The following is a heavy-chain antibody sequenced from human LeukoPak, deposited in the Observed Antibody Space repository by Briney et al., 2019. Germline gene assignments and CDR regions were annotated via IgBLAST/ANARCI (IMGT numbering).Heavy chain of an antibody. V-gene: IGHV3-74*01. J-gene: IGHJ4*02. D-gene: IGHD4-17*01. CDR3: SRGNPTTANDY. Sequence: GGSLRLSCAASEFTFSSYWMHWVRRAPGKGLVWVSRINTDGSSTTYADSVKGRFTISRDNAKNTLYLQMNSLRADDTAVYYCSRGNPTTANDYWGQGTLVTVSS. CDR2: INTDGSST. CDR1: EFTFSSYW.